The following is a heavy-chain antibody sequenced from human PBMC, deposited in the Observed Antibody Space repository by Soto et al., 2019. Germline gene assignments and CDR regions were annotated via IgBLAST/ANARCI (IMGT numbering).Heavy chain of an antibody. V-gene: IGHV3-33*01. D-gene: IGHD1-1*01. CDR2: ICYDGSNI. J-gene: IGHJ6*02. CDR3: ARDRVHSVMVADYYYGMDV. Sequence: PAGSLRLSCAASGFTVLSYSLNWERKTPGKGLEWVAVICYDGSNIDYADSVKGRFTISRDNSKNTLYLQMNSLRAEDTAVYYCARDRVHSVMVADYYYGMDVWGQGTTVTVSS. CDR1: GFTVLSYS.